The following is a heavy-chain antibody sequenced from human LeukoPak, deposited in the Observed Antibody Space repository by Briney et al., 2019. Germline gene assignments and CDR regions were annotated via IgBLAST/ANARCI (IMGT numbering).Heavy chain of an antibody. CDR1: GYTFTHYY. CDR2: INPRRGGT. J-gene: IGHJ3*01. V-gene: IGHV1-2*02. CDR3: ARIGNVGPPPFEG. D-gene: IGHD3-10*02. Sequence: GASVKVSCQASGYTFTHYYVHWVRQAPGQGLEWMGWINPRRGGTNSAQKLQGRVTMTRDTAINTAYLELNRLSSDDTAVYYCARIGNVGPPPFEGWGQGTMVTVSS.